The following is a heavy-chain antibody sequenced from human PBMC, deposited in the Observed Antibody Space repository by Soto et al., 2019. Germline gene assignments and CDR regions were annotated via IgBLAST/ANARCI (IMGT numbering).Heavy chain of an antibody. J-gene: IGHJ4*02. CDR3: VRSGDNYNLLDY. CDR2: SSNSGSFT. D-gene: IGHD1-1*01. Sequence: PGGSLRLSCAASGFTFSDHYMSWIRQAPGKGLEWIGYSSNSGSFTRYADSVKGRFSISRDKAKNSLYLQINSLRGDDTAIYYCVRSGDNYNLLDYWGQGTPVTVSS. V-gene: IGHV3-11*06. CDR1: GFTFSDHY.